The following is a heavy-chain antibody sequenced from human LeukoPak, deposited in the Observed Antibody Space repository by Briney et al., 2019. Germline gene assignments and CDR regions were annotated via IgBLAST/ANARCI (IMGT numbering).Heavy chain of an antibody. CDR1: GFTFSSYA. V-gene: IGHV3-23*01. CDR3: ARERVVRGVISAFDY. CDR2: ISGSGGST. Sequence: GSLRLSCAASGFTFSSYAMSWVRQAPGRGLEWVSAISGSGGSTYYADSVKGRFTISRDNSKNTLYLQMNSLRAEDTAVYYCARERVVRGVISAFDYWGQGTLVTVSS. J-gene: IGHJ4*02. D-gene: IGHD3-10*01.